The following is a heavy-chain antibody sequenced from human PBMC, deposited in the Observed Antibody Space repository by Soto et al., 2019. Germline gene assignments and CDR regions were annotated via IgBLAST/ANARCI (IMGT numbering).Heavy chain of an antibody. J-gene: IGHJ6*02. V-gene: IGHV3-23*01. CDR1: GFTFSSYA. Sequence: TGGSLRLSCAASGFTFSSYAMSWVRQAPGKGLEWVSAISGSGGSTYYADSVKGRFTISRDNSKNTLYLQMNSLRAEDTAVYYCAKVKMFNSSPYYYGMDVWGQGTTVTVSS. CDR3: AKVKMFNSSPYYYGMDV. CDR2: ISGSGGST. D-gene: IGHD6-6*01.